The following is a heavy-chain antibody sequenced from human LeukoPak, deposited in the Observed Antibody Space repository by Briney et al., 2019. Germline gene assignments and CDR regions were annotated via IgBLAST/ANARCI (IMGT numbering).Heavy chain of an antibody. J-gene: IGHJ4*02. D-gene: IGHD3-16*01. CDR2: ISGSGGST. CDR1: GFTFSSYA. V-gene: IGHV3-23*01. Sequence: GGSLRLSCAASGFTFSSYAMSWVRQAPGKGLEWVSAISGSGGSTYYADSVKGRFTFSRDNSKNTLYLQMNSLSAEDTAVYYCARDGAGRHYFDYWGQGTLVTVSS. CDR3: ARDGAGRHYFDY.